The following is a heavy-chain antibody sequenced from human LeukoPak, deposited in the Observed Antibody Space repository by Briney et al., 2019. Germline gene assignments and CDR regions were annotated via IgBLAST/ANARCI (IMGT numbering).Heavy chain of an antibody. D-gene: IGHD4-23*01. V-gene: IGHV4-4*07. J-gene: IGHJ6*03. CDR1: GGSIISYY. CDR2: IYSSGST. CDR3: ARVGGNSYYYSFLDV. Sequence: PSETLSLTCTVSGGSIISYYWSWIRQPAGKGLEYIGRIYSSGSTNYKPSLKSRVTISVDKSKNQFSLTLSSVTAADTAVYYCARVGGNSYYYSFLDVWGRGTMVTVSS.